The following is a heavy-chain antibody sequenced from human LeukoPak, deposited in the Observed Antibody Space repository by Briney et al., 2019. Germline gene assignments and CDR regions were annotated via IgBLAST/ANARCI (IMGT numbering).Heavy chain of an antibody. CDR2: IKSKTDGGTT. CDR3: TTDYYGSGSYPDAFDI. Sequence: GGSLRLSCAASGFTFSNAWMSWVRQAPGKGLEWVGRIKSKTDGGTTDYAAPVKGRFTISRDDSKNTLYLQMNSLKTEDTAVYCCTTDYYGSGSYPDAFDIWGRGTMVTVSS. CDR1: GFTFSNAW. D-gene: IGHD3-10*01. J-gene: IGHJ3*02. V-gene: IGHV3-15*01.